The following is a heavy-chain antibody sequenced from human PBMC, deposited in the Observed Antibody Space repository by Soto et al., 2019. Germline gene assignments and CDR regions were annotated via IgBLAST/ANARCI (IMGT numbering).Heavy chain of an antibody. Sequence: PGGSLRLSCATSGFTFSSYSMNWVRQAPGKGLEWVSYISSSSSTIYYADSVKGRFTISRDNAKNSLYLQMNSLRDEDTAVYYCASSKLPSIAARPYYFDYWGQGTLVTVSS. CDR1: GFTFSSYS. D-gene: IGHD6-6*01. CDR3: ASSKLPSIAARPYYFDY. V-gene: IGHV3-48*02. CDR2: ISSSSSTI. J-gene: IGHJ4*02.